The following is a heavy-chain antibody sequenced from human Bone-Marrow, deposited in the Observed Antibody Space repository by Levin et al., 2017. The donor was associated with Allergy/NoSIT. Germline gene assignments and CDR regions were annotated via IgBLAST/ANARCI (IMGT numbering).Heavy chain of an antibody. Sequence: SCVASGFAFNNYGLHWVRQAPGKGLQWVAVIWYDGSKEYYGDSVKGRFTISRDNSKNTVYLQMNTLRGEDTAVYYCARADTATEPVFDYWGQGTLVTVSS. CDR2: IWYDGSKE. V-gene: IGHV3-33*01. CDR1: GFAFNNYG. J-gene: IGHJ4*02. CDR3: ARADTATEPVFDY. D-gene: IGHD5-18*01.